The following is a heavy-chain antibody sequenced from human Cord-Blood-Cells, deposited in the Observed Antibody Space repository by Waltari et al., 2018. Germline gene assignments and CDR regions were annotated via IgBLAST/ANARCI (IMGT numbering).Heavy chain of an antibody. V-gene: IGHV1-58*01. D-gene: IGHD3-22*01. CDR1: GFTFTSSA. J-gene: IGHJ4*02. CDR2: IVVGSGNT. CDR3: AADGGAYDSSGYYFDY. Sequence: QMQLVQSGPEVKKPGTSVKVSCKASGFTFTSSAVQWVRPARGQRLECIGWIVVGSGNTNYAQKFQERVTITRDMSTSTAYMELSSLRSEDTAVYYCAADGGAYDSSGYYFDYWGQGTLVTVSS.